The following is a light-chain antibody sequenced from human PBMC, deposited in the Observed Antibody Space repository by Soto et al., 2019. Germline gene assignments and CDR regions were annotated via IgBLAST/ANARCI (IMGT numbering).Light chain of an antibody. J-gene: IGKJ5*01. V-gene: IGKV3-20*01. CDR3: QQYGSSPIT. Sequence: EIVLTQSPGTLSLSPGEGATLSCRASQSLGSTYLAWYQQKPGQAPRLLIYGASNRATGIPDRFSGSGSGTDFSFTITNMETKDFAVYYCQQYGSSPITFGQGTRLEIK. CDR2: GAS. CDR1: QSLGSTY.